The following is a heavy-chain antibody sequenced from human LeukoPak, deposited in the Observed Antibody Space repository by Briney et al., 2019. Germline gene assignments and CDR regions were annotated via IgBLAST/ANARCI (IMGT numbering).Heavy chain of an antibody. J-gene: IGHJ6*03. CDR3: ARLTGRDYYYYYMDV. D-gene: IGHD7-27*01. CDR1: GFTFSSYE. V-gene: IGHV3-48*03. Sequence: GGSLRLSCAASGFTFSSYEMNWVRQAPGKGLEWVSYISSSGSTIYYADSVKGRFTISRDNAKNSLYLQMNSLRAEDTAVYYCARLTGRDYYYYYMDVWGTGTTVTVSS. CDR2: ISSSGSTI.